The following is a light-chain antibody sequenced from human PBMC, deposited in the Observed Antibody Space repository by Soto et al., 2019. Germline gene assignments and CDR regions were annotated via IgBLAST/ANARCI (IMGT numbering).Light chain of an antibody. CDR2: NNN. CDR3: AAWDDSPNGPV. J-gene: IGLJ2*01. CDR1: SSNIGSNT. Sequence: QSVLTQPPSASGTPGQRVTISCSGSSSNIGSNTVNWYQQLPGTAPKLLIYNNNQRPSGVPVRFSGSKSGTSASLAISGLQSEDEADYYCAAWDDSPNGPVFGGGTKLTVL. V-gene: IGLV1-44*01.